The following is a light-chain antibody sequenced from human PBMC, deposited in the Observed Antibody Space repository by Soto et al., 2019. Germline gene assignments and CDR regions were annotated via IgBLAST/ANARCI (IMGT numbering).Light chain of an antibody. Sequence: QSALTQPASVSGSPGQSITISCTGTSSDVGGYNYVSWYQQHPGKAPKLMIYDVSNRPSGVSNRFSGSKSGNTASLTISGLQAEDEADYYCSSYTSSSTVEFGEGTKVTVL. J-gene: IGLJ2*01. CDR3: SSYTSSSTVE. V-gene: IGLV2-14*01. CDR2: DVS. CDR1: SSDVGGYNY.